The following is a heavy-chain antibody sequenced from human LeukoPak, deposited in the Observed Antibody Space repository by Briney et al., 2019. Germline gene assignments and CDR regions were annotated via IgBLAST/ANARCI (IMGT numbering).Heavy chain of an antibody. J-gene: IGHJ6*03. Sequence: GGSLRLSCAASGFTFSSYAMSWVRQAPRKGLEWVSVISGSGGSTYYADSVRGRFTISRDNSKNTLYLQMNSLRGEDTAVYYCAKPYCSSTSCYNYYYMDVWGKGTTVTVSS. V-gene: IGHV3-23*01. CDR1: GFTFSSYA. CDR2: ISGSGGST. CDR3: AKPYCSSTSCYNYYYMDV. D-gene: IGHD2-2*02.